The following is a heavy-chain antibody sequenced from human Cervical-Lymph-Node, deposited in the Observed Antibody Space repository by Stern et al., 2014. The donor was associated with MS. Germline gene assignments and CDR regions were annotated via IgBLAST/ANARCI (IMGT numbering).Heavy chain of an antibody. D-gene: IGHD4-17*01. V-gene: IGHV7-4-1*02. CDR1: GYTFTTYG. CDR2: INTNTGDP. Sequence: QVQLVESGSELKKPGASVKVSCKASGYTFTTYGMNWVRQAPGQGLEWMGLINTNTGDPTYAQDFTGRFVFSFDTSVNTAYLPIRSLKAEDTAVYYCARYAPMVTTDFDYWGQGTLVTVSS. J-gene: IGHJ4*02. CDR3: ARYAPMVTTDFDY.